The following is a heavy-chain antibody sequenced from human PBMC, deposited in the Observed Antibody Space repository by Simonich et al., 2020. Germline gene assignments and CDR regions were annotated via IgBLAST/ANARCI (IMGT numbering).Heavy chain of an antibody. CDR1: GSPFPGYY. J-gene: IGHJ6*03. D-gene: IGHD7-27*01. CDR2: INPNSGGT. CDR3: ARGALTGDYYYMDV. Sequence: QVQLVQSGAAVKKPGASVKVSCTASGSPFPGYYMHWVRQAPGQGLEWMGWINPNSGGTNYAQNVEGRVTMTRDTSISTAYMELSRLRSDDTAVYYCARGALTGDYYYMDVGGKGTTVTVSS. V-gene: IGHV1-2*02.